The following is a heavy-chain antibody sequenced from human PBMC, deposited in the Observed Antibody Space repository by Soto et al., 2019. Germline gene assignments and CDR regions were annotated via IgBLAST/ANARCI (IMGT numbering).Heavy chain of an antibody. CDR1: GFTFSNAW. D-gene: IGHD3-22*01. V-gene: IGHV3-15*01. CDR2: IKSKTDGGTT. CDR3: TTGYYYDSSGYFQGPY. J-gene: IGHJ4*02. Sequence: GGSLRLSCAASGFTFSNAWMSWVRQAPGKGLEWVGRIKSKTDGGTTDYAAPVKGRFTISRDDSKNTLYLQMNSLKTEDTAVYYCTTGYYYDSSGYFQGPYWGQGTLVTSPQ.